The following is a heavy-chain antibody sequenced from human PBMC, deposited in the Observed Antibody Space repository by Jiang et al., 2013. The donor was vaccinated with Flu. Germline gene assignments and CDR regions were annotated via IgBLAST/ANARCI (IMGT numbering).Heavy chain of an antibody. D-gene: IGHD1-26*01. Sequence: LLKPSGTLSLTCAVSGGSISSSNWWSWVRQSPGKGLEWIGEIYHSGSTNYNPSLKSRATISVDKSKKQFSLKLSSVTAADTAVYYCARQLLGATTGVFDYWGQGTLVTVSS. CDR3: ARQLLGATTGVFDY. V-gene: IGHV4-4*02. CDR2: IYHSGST. J-gene: IGHJ4*02. CDR1: GGSISSSNW.